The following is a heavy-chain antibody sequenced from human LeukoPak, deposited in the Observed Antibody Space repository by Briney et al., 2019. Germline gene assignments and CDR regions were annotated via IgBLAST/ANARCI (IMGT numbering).Heavy chain of an antibody. D-gene: IGHD4-17*01. CDR1: GFTFDDYG. Sequence: GGSLRLSCAASGFTFDDYGMHWVRQAPGKGLEWVSGISWNSGSIGYADSVKGRFTISRDNAKNSLYLQMNSLRAEDTALYYCAKDMGPTVTTEVSFDYWGQGTLVTVSS. V-gene: IGHV3-9*01. CDR3: AKDMGPTVTTEVSFDY. CDR2: ISWNSGSI. J-gene: IGHJ4*02.